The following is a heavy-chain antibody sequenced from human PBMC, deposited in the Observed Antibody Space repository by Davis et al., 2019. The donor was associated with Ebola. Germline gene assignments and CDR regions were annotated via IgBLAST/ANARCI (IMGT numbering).Heavy chain of an antibody. D-gene: IGHD2-15*01. J-gene: IGHJ4*02. V-gene: IGHV3-33*01. CDR1: GFTFSSFG. CDR2: IWYDGMNK. Sequence: GGSLRLSCATSGFTFSSFGIHWVRQTPGKGLEWVAVIWYDGMNKHYADSVRGRFVVSKDFSKKTVDLRIDGLRVEDTAIYYCARCRSGGNCYSIDYWGQGTRITVSS. CDR3: ARCRSGGNCYSIDY.